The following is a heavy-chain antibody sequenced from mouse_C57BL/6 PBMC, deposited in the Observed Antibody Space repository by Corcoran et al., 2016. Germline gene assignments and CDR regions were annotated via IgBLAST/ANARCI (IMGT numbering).Heavy chain of an antibody. J-gene: IGHJ2*01. Sequence: QLQLQQSGADLARPGASVKLSCKASGYTFTSYDISWVKQRTGQGLEWIGEIYPRSGSTYYNEKFKGKATLKAHKSSSTAYMELRSLTSEDSAVYFCARWHSYYFDYCGQGTTLTVST. D-gene: IGHD3-1*01. CDR2: IYPRSGST. CDR1: GYTFTSYD. CDR3: ARWHSYYFDY. V-gene: IGHV1-81*01.